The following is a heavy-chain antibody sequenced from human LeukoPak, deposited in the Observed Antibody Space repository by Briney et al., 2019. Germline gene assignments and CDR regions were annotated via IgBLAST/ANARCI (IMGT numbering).Heavy chain of an antibody. J-gene: IGHJ6*03. CDR1: GGSISSYY. D-gene: IGHD6-6*01. V-gene: IGHV4-59*12. Sequence: SSETLSLTCTVSGGSISSYYWSWIRRPPGEGLEWIGYIYYSGSTNYNPSLKSRVTISVDTSKNQFSLKLSSVTAADTAVYYCARDTAARIYYYYMDVWGKGTTVTVSS. CDR3: ARDTAARIYYYYMDV. CDR2: IYYSGST.